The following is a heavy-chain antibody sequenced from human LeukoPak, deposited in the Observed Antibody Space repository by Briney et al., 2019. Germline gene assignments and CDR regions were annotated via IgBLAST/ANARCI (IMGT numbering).Heavy chain of an antibody. CDR3: AREWGAAAYHDAFDI. J-gene: IGHJ3*02. CDR2: IKSDGSTT. V-gene: IGHV3-74*01. Sequence: PGGSLRLSCAASGFTFSSYWMHWVRQGPGKGLVWVSRIKSDGSTTTYADSVKGRFTISRDNAKNTLYLQMNSLRAEDTAVYYCAREWGAAAYHDAFDIWGQGTMVTVSS. D-gene: IGHD6-13*01. CDR1: GFTFSSYW.